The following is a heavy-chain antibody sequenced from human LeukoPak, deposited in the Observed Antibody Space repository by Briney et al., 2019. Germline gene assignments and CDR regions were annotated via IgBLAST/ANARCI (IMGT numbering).Heavy chain of an antibody. V-gene: IGHV3-23*01. CDR1: GFTFSSYA. CDR3: AREGYSSGYYRRYWYFDL. J-gene: IGHJ2*01. Sequence: GGSLRLSCAASGFTFSSYAMSWVRQAPGKGLEWVSAISGSGGSTYYADSVKGRFTISRDNSKNTLYLQMNSLRAEDTAVYYCAREGYSSGYYRRYWYFDLWGRGTLVTVSS. D-gene: IGHD3-22*01. CDR2: ISGSGGST.